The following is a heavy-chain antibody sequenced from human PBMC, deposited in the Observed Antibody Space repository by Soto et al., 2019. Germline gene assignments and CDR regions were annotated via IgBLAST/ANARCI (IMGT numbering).Heavy chain of an antibody. Sequence: QVQLVQSGAEVKKPGSSVKVSCKASGGTFSSYAISWVRQAPGQGLEWMGGIIPIFGTANYAQKFQGRVTITAEKSTSTAYMELSSLRSEDKGEYYWARGVRSGWYEGAGGATAQDHDYYCGMDVWGQGTTVTVSS. CDR3: ARGVRSGWYEGAGGATAQDHDYYCGMDV. CDR1: GGTFSSYA. J-gene: IGHJ6*02. CDR2: IIPIFGTA. D-gene: IGHD6-19*01. V-gene: IGHV1-69*06.